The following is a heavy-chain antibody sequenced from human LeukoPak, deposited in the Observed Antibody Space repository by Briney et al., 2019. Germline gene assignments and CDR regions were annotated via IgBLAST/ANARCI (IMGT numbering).Heavy chain of an antibody. D-gene: IGHD3-10*01. CDR1: GGTFSSYA. J-gene: IGHJ1*01. CDR2: IIPIFGTA. V-gene: IGHV1-69*13. CDR3: ARDTMVRGVIPEYFQH. Sequence: SVKVSCKASGGTFSSYAISWVRQAPGQGLEWMGGIIPIFGTANCAQKFQGRVTITADESTSTAYMELSSLRSEDTAVYYCARDTMVRGVIPEYFQHWGQGTLVTVSS.